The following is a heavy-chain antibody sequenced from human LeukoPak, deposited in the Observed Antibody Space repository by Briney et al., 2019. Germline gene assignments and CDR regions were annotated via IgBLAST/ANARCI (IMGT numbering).Heavy chain of an antibody. CDR3: ARDVLVFYSPFRYPDY. Sequence: SETLSLTCTVSGGSISSYYWSWIRQPPGKGLEWIGSIYYSGSTYYNPSLKSRVTISVDTSKNQFSLKLSSVTAADTAVYYCARDVLVFYSPFRYPDYWGQGTLVTVSS. D-gene: IGHD2-21*01. V-gene: IGHV4-59*12. CDR2: IYYSGST. CDR1: GGSISSYY. J-gene: IGHJ4*02.